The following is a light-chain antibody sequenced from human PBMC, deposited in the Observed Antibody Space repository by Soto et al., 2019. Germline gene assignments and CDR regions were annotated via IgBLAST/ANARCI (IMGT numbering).Light chain of an antibody. CDR2: LGS. J-gene: IGKJ5*01. V-gene: IGKV2-28*01. CDR1: QSLLYSNGYNY. CDR3: MQGTHWPIT. Sequence: DVVMTQSPLSLPVTPGEPASISCRSSQSLLYSNGYNYLEWYVQKPGQSPQLLIYLGSYRASGVPDRLSGSGSGTDFALKISRVEAEDVGVYYCMQGTHWPITFGQGTRLEIK.